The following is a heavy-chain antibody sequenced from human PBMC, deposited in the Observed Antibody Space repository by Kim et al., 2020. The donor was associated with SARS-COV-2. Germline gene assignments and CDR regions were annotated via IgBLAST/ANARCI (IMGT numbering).Heavy chain of an antibody. CDR3: ARGSITMVRGVHNPFDY. CDR1: GGSFSGYY. J-gene: IGHJ4*02. Sequence: SETLSLTCAVYGGSFSGYYWSWIRQPPGKGLEWIGEINHSGSTNYNPSLKSRITISIYTSKNQFSLTLSSVTAADTAVYDCARGSITMVRGVHNPFDYWGQGTLVTVSS. D-gene: IGHD3-10*01. V-gene: IGHV4-34*01. CDR2: INHSGST.